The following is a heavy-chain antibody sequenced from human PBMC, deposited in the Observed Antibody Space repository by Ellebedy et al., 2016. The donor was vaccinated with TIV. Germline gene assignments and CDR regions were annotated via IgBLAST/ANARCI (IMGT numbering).Heavy chain of an antibody. CDR3: ARRSTSSSWYAFDY. D-gene: IGHD6-13*01. V-gene: IGHV1-18*04. J-gene: IGHJ4*02. CDR2: ISAYNGNT. CDR1: GYTFTSYG. Sequence: ASVKVSCKASGYTFTSYGISWVRQAPGQGLEWMGWISAYNGNTNYAQKLQGRVTMTTDTSTSTAYMELRSLRSDDTAVYYCARRSTSSSWYAFDYWGQGTLVTVSS.